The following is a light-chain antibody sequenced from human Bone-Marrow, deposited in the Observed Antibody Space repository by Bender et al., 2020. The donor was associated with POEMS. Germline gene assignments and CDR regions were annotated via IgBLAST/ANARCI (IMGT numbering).Light chain of an antibody. V-gene: IGLV2-8*01. CDR3: QSYDIDLSTWL. J-gene: IGLJ3*02. CDR1: SSDIGGFNY. CDR2: QVN. Sequence: QSALTQPPSASGSPGQSVTISCTGSSSDIGGFNYVSWYQQHPGKAPKLMIYQVNKRPSGVPDRFSGSKSGNTASLTVSGLQAEDEGDYYCQSYDIDLSTWLFGGGTKLTVL.